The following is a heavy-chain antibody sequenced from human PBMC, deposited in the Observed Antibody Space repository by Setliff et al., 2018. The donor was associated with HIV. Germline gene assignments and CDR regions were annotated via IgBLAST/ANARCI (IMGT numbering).Heavy chain of an antibody. V-gene: IGHV3-48*04. J-gene: IGHJ4*02. CDR3: GRAPPYCSGGSCADY. CDR2: IHSSSSRI. D-gene: IGHD2-15*01. CDR1: GFTFSDYS. Sequence: PGGSLRLPCAASGFTFSDYSMNWFRQTPGKGLEWVSFIHSSSSRIYYADSVKGRFTVSRDNAKNSLYLQMNNLRAEDTAVYYCGRAPPYCSGGSCADYWGQGTLVTVSS.